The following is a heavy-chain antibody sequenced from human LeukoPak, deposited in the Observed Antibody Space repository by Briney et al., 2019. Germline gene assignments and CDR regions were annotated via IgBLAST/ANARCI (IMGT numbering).Heavy chain of an antibody. D-gene: IGHD3-22*01. CDR3: ARGSRSRTTYYYDSSGYYY. CDR2: IYSSGSA. CDR1: GGSIRSYH. J-gene: IGHJ4*02. V-gene: IGHV4-59*12. Sequence: SETLSLTCTVSGGSIRSYHWSWIRQPPGKGLEWIGYIYSSGSANYNPSLKSRVTISVDTSKNQFSLKLSSVTAADTAVYYCARGSRSRTTYYYDSSGYYYWGQGTLVTVSS.